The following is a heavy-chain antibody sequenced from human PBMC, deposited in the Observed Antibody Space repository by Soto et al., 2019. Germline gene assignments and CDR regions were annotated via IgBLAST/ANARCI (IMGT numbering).Heavy chain of an antibody. J-gene: IGHJ5*02. Sequence: QVQLQESGPGLVKPSQILSLTCTVSGGSIRSGGYYWNWIRQHPGKGLEWIGYIYYSGNTYYNLSLKSRVSISVDTSKNQFSLKLNSVTAADPAVYYCARSVFPWGQGTLVTVSS. V-gene: IGHV4-31*03. CDR1: GGSIRSGGYY. CDR3: ARSVFP. CDR2: IYYSGNT.